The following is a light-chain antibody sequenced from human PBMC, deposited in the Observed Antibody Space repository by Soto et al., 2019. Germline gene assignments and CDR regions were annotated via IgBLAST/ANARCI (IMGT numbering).Light chain of an antibody. J-gene: IGKJ4*01. CDR1: QGISSY. Sequence: VIWLTQSPSLLSASTVDRVTLTCWVSQGISSYLAWYQQKPGKAPELLIYAASTLQSGVPSRFSGSGSGTDFTLTISCLQSEDFATYYCQQYYSFPLTFGGGTKVDIK. CDR2: AAS. CDR3: QQYYSFPLT. V-gene: IGKV1D-8*01.